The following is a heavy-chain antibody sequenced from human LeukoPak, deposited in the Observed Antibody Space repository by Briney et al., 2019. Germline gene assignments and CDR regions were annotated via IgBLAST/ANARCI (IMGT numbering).Heavy chain of an antibody. CDR3: AREGLSGDYDY. CDR2: IYYSGST. J-gene: IGHJ4*02. CDR1: GGSISSYY. D-gene: IGHD4-17*01. V-gene: IGHV4-59*12. Sequence: SETLSLTCTVSGGSISSYYWSWIRQPPGKGLEWIGYIYYSGSTYYNPSLKSRVTISVDRSKNQFSLKLSSVTAADTAVYYCAREGLSGDYDYWGQGTLVTVSS.